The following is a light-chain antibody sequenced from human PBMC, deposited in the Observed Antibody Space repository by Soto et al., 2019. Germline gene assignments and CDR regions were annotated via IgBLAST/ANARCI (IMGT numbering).Light chain of an antibody. CDR1: QSVSRY. CDR2: DAS. CDR3: QQRSNWPVT. Sequence: GERATLSCRASQSVSRYLAWYQQKPGQAPRLLIYDASTRATGISARFSGSGSGTDFTLTISSLEPEDFAMYYCQQRSNWPVTFGQGTKVDIK. V-gene: IGKV3-11*01. J-gene: IGKJ1*01.